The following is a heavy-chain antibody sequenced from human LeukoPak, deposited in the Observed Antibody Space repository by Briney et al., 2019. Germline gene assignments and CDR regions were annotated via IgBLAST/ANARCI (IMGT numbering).Heavy chain of an antibody. CDR1: GGSFSGYY. J-gene: IGHJ4*02. CDR3: ARSTKYYYGSGSYYNPYYFDY. Sequence: PSETLSLTCAVYGGSFSGYYWSWIRQPAGKGLEWIGEINHSGSTNYNPSLKSRVTISVDTSKNQFSLKLSSVTAADTAVYYCARSTKYYYGSGSYYNPYYFDYWGQGTLVTVSS. V-gene: IGHV4-34*01. CDR2: INHSGST. D-gene: IGHD3-10*01.